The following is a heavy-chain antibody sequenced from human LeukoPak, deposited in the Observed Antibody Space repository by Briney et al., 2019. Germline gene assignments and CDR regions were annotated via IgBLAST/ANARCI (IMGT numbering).Heavy chain of an antibody. Sequence: SETLSLTCTVSGGSISSYYWSWIRQPPGKGLECIGYIYYSGSTNYNPSLKSRVTISVDTSKNQFSLKLSSVTAADTAVYYCARHLYYYYGMDVWGQGTTVTVSS. V-gene: IGHV4-59*08. CDR1: GGSISSYY. J-gene: IGHJ6*02. CDR2: IYYSGST. CDR3: ARHLYYYYGMDV.